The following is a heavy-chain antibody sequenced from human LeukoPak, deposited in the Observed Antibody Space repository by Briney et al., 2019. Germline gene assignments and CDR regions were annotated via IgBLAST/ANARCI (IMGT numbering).Heavy chain of an antibody. V-gene: IGHV4-59*01. Sequence: SETLSLTCTVSGASISSYYWSWIRQPPGKGLEWIGYIYYSGSTRYNPSLKSRVTISVDTSKNQFSLKLSSVTAADTAGYYCARVGILRFPSNWFDPWGQGTLVTVSS. CDR1: GASISSYY. CDR3: ARVGILRFPSNWFDP. J-gene: IGHJ5*02. CDR2: IYYSGST. D-gene: IGHD3-3*01.